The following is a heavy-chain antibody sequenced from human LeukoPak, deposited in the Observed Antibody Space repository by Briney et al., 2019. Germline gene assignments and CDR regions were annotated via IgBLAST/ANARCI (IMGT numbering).Heavy chain of an antibody. CDR3: ARHSGSRTKEYHFAH. CDR1: GGSISSYY. CDR2: IYYSGST. Sequence: PSETLSLTCTVSGGSISSYYWSWIRQPPGKGLEWIGYIYYSGSTKYNPSLKSRVTISVDTSKNQFSLKLSSVTAADTAVYYCARHSGSRTKEYHFAHWGQGTLVTVSS. D-gene: IGHD6-19*01. V-gene: IGHV4-59*01. J-gene: IGHJ4*02.